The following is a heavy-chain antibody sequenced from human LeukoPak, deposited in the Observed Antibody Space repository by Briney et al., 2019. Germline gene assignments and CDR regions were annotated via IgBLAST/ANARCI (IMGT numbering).Heavy chain of an antibody. Sequence: SETLSLTCTVSSGSISGYYWTWIRQPPGKGLEWIGYIYSSGSTNYNPSLKSRVTISVDTSKNQFSLRLSSVTAADTAVYYCARHRYTSSSSYFDFWGQGTLVTVSS. V-gene: IGHV4-59*08. CDR2: IYSSGST. CDR3: ARHRYTSSSSYFDF. J-gene: IGHJ4*02. D-gene: IGHD6-6*01. CDR1: SGSISGYY.